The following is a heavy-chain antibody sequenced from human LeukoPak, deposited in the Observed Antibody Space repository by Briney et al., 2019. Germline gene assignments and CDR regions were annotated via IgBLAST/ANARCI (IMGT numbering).Heavy chain of an antibody. D-gene: IGHD7-27*01. Sequence: ASVKVSCKASGYTFTSYDINWVRQATGQGLEWMGWMSPNSGITGYAQKFQGRVTMTRNTAISTAYMELSSLRSEDTAVYYCVRTPPNWGADYWGQGTLVTVSS. CDR2: MSPNSGIT. V-gene: IGHV1-8*01. J-gene: IGHJ4*02. CDR3: VRTPPNWGADY. CDR1: GYTFTSYD.